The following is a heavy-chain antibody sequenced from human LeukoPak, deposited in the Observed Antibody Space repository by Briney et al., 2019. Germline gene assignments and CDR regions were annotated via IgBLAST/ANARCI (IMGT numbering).Heavy chain of an antibody. Sequence: GGSLRLSCAASGFTVSSNYMSWVRQAPGKGLEWVSVIYSGGSTYYADSVKGRFTISRDNSKNTLYLQMNSLRAEDTAVYYCARDLVRSIFGVVTQYCYYGMDVWGQGTTVTVSS. J-gene: IGHJ6*02. CDR2: IYSGGST. CDR1: GFTVSSNY. CDR3: ARDLVRSIFGVVTQYCYYGMDV. D-gene: IGHD3-3*01. V-gene: IGHV3-53*01.